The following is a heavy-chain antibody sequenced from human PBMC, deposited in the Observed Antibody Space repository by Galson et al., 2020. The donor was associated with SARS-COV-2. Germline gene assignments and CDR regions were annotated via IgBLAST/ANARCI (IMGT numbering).Heavy chain of an antibody. Sequence: PSETLSLTCAVYGGTFSGYYWNWIRQSPGKGLEWIGEINDGGRTNYNPSLRSRVTISVDTSKSQFSLRLTSVTAADTAVYYCARGRNPRDDGALLWIYRIASTGVFDYWGLGTLVTVSS. D-gene: IGHD6-13*01. J-gene: IGHJ4*02. CDR1: GGTFSGYY. V-gene: IGHV4-34*01. CDR3: ARGRNPRDDGALLWIYRIASTGVFDY. CDR2: INDGGRT.